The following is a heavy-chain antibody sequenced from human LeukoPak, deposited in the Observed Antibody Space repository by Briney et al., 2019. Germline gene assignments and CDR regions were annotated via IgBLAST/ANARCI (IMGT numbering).Heavy chain of an antibody. CDR3: ARTAIVGATYYFDY. CDR1: GFTFSSYE. V-gene: IGHV3-48*03. Sequence: GGSLRLSCAASGFTFSSYEMNWVCQAPGKGLEWVSYISSSGSTIYYADSVKGRFTISRDNAKNSLYLQMNSLRAEDTAVYYCARTAIVGATYYFDYWGQGTLVTVSS. J-gene: IGHJ4*02. D-gene: IGHD1-26*01. CDR2: ISSSGSTI.